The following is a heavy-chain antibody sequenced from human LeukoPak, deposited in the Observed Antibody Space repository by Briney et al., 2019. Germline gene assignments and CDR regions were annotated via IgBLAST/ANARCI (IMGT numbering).Heavy chain of an antibody. Sequence: PSETLSLTCAVSGYSISSGYYWGWIRQHPGKGLEWIGSIYHSGSTYYNPSLRSRVTISVDTSKDQFSLKLSSVTAADTAVYYCASIDFWSGYPNWFDPWGQGTLVTVSS. CDR2: IYHSGST. J-gene: IGHJ5*02. CDR1: GYSISSGYY. CDR3: ASIDFWSGYPNWFDP. D-gene: IGHD3-3*01. V-gene: IGHV4-38-2*01.